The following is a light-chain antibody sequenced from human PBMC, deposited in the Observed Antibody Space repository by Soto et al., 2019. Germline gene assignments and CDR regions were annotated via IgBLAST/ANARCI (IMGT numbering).Light chain of an antibody. CDR1: QSVTSTY. CDR3: QQRSSWPWT. J-gene: IGKJ1*01. V-gene: IGKV3-20*01. Sequence: EIVLTQSPGTLSLSPGERATLSCRASQSVTSTYLAWYQQKPGQAPRLLIYGASTRVTGIPDTFSGSGSGRDFTLTISSLEPEDFAVYYCQQRSSWPWTFGQGTKVDI. CDR2: GAS.